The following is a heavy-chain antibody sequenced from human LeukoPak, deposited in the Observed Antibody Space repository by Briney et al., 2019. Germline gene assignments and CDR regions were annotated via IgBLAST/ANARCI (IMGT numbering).Heavy chain of an antibody. CDR3: ARGHSGRGGLDP. J-gene: IGHJ5*02. D-gene: IGHD3-16*01. CDR1: GGSISSYY. V-gene: IGHV4-59*01. CDR2: MYYSGST. Sequence: SETLSLTCTVSGGSISSYYWYWIRQPPGKGLEWIGYMYYSGSTNYNPSLKSRVTISVDTSKNQFSLKLSSVTAADTAVYYCARGHSGRGGLDPWGQGTLVTVSS.